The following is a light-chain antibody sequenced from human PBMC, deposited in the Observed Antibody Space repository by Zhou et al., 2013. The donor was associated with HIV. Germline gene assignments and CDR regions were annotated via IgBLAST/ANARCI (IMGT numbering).Light chain of an antibody. J-gene: IGKJ1*01. CDR1: QSVSSN. V-gene: IGKV3-15*01. CDR3: QQYNNWPPRST. CDR2: GAS. Sequence: EIVMTQSPDTLSVSPGERATLSCRASQSVSSNLAWYQQKPGQAPRLLIYGASTRATGIPARFSGSGSGTEFTLTISSMQSEDFAVYYCQQYNNWPPRSTFGQGTKVEIK.